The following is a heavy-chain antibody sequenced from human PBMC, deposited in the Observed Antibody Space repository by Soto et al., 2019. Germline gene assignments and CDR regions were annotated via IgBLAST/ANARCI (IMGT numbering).Heavy chain of an antibody. Sequence: SETLSLTCTVSSGSISSYYWSWIRQPPGKGLEWIGYIHYTGNTNSNPSLKGRVTLSIDPSWNQFSLKLSSVTAADTAVYYCARGAMIQNYYYYGMDVWGQGTPVTVSS. CDR1: SGSISSYY. V-gene: IGHV4-59*12. CDR2: IHYTGNT. J-gene: IGHJ6*02. D-gene: IGHD2-2*01. CDR3: ARGAMIQNYYYYGMDV.